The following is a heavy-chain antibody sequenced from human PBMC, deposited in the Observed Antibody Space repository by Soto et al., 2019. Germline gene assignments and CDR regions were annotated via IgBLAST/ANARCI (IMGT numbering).Heavy chain of an antibody. V-gene: IGHV3-53*04. CDR3: AAGPQEGSGSPLDY. D-gene: IGHD3-10*01. CDR2: IYSGGST. Sequence: GGSLRLSCAASGFTVSSNYMSWVRQAPGKGLEWVSVIYSGGSTYYADSVKGRFTISRHNSKNTLYLQMNSLRAEDTAVYYCAAGPQEGSGSPLDYWGQGTLVTVSS. J-gene: IGHJ4*02. CDR1: GFTVSSNY.